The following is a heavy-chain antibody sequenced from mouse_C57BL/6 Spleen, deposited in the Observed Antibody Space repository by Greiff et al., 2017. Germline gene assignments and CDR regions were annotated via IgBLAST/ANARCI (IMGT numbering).Heavy chain of an antibody. CDR3: TREELLRPHWYFDV. CDR1: GYTFTDYE. D-gene: IGHD1-2*01. J-gene: IGHJ1*03. CDR2: IDPETGGT. V-gene: IGHV1-15*01. Sequence: VQLQQSGAELVRPGASVTLSCKASGYTFTDYEMHWVKQTPVHGLEWIGAIDPETGGTAYNQKFKGKAILTADKSSSTAYMELRSLTSEDSAVYYCTREELLRPHWYFDVGGTGTTVTVSS.